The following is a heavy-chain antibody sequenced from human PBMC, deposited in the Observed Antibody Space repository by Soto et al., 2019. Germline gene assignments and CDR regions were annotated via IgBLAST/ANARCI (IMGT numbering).Heavy chain of an antibody. J-gene: IGHJ6*02. CDR3: ASWYYDILTGYLSYYYGMDV. CDR1: GGTFSSYA. D-gene: IGHD3-9*01. Sequence: QVQLVQSGAEVKKPGSSVKVSCKASGGTFSSYAISWVRQAPGQGLEWMGGIIPIFGTANYAQKFQGRVTITADESTSTAYVELSSLRSEDTAVYYCASWYYDILTGYLSYYYGMDVWGQGTTVTVSS. V-gene: IGHV1-69*12. CDR2: IIPIFGTA.